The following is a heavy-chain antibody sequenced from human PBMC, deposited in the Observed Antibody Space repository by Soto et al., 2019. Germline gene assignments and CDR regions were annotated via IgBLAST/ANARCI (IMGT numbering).Heavy chain of an antibody. V-gene: IGHV3-23*01. J-gene: IGHJ4*02. CDR3: AKDRIFAKTPRGIDS. CDR1: GFTFSDYA. CDR2: SGDGTT. D-gene: IGHD2-21*01. Sequence: EVQLLESGGGLVQPGGSLRLSCAASGFTFSDYAMSWVRQAPGKGLEWVSSSGDGTTYYADSVKGRFIISRDNSKNTMSLQMDSLTAEDTAIYYCAKDRIFAKTPRGIDSWGQGTLVIVSS.